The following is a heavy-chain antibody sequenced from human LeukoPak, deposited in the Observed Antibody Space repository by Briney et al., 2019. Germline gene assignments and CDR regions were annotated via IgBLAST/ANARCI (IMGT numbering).Heavy chain of an antibody. V-gene: IGHV3-7*01. Sequence: GGSLRLSCAASGFTFSRAWMSWVRQAPGKGLEWVANIKEDGSEDYYADCVKGRFAISKDNAKNSLYLQMNNLRAEDTAMYYCARDADGYEDWGQGTLVIVSS. CDR3: ARDADGYED. CDR1: GFTFSRAW. CDR2: IKEDGSED. J-gene: IGHJ4*02. D-gene: IGHD5-24*01.